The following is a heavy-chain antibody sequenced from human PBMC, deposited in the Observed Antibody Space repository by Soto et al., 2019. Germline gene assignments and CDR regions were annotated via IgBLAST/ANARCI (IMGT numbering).Heavy chain of an antibody. CDR1: GDTFTSYA. Sequence: ASVKLSCKACGDTFTSYALRWVRHAPKQRLEWMGWINAGNGNTKYSQKFQGRVTITRDTSASTAYMELSSLRSEDTAVYYCARVFLGYYYDSSGYYFDYWGQGTLVTVSS. V-gene: IGHV1-3*01. CDR3: ARVFLGYYYDSSGYYFDY. CDR2: INAGNGNT. J-gene: IGHJ4*02. D-gene: IGHD3-22*01.